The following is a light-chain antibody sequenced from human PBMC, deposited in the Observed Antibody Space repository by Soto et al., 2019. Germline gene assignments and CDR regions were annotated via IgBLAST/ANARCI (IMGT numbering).Light chain of an antibody. CDR3: QQYGTSPMYT. J-gene: IGKJ2*01. CDR2: GAS. CDR1: QSISNNY. V-gene: IGKV3-20*01. Sequence: EIVLTQSPGTLSLSPGERVTLSCRASQSISNNYLAWYQQKPGQAPRLLFYGASTRATGIPDRFSGSGSGTDFTLTISRLEPEDFAVYYCQQYGTSPMYTFGQGTTLAIK.